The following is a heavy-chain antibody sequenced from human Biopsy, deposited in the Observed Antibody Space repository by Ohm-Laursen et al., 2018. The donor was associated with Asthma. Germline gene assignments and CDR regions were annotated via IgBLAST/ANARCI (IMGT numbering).Heavy chain of an antibody. Sequence: SDTLSLTCAVSGGSFSGYYGSWIRQPPGKGRKWIGEINHSGSTNYTPSHKSRLPISVDTSKNQFSQNLGSVTAADTVVYYCARAGQCSSTSCYNPGWFYPWGQGTLVTVSS. J-gene: IGHJ5*02. CDR1: GGSFSGYY. D-gene: IGHD2-2*01. V-gene: IGHV4-34*01. CDR3: ARAGQCSSTSCYNPGWFYP. CDR2: INHSGST.